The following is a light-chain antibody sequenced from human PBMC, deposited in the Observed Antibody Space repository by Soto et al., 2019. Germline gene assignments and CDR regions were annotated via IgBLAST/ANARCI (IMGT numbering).Light chain of an antibody. CDR3: QQYNSYWR. Sequence: IQMTHSPCSRSASVGNRCTITCRANQGISSYLAWYQQKPGKAPKLLIYAASTLQSGVPSRFSGSGSGTDFTLTICRLQPEDFPTYYCQQYNSYWRFAEGTKVDIK. CDR2: AAS. J-gene: IGKJ1*01. V-gene: IGKV1-9*01. CDR1: QGISSY.